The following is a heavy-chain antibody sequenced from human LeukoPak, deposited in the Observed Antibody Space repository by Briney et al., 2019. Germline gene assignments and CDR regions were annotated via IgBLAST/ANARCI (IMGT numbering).Heavy chain of an antibody. CDR3: ARPHSSSWYAFDI. V-gene: IGHV3-23*01. CDR1: GFTFAGYA. CDR2: ISGSGGST. D-gene: IGHD6-13*01. Sequence: GGSLRLSCAASGFTFAGYAMTWVRQAPGKGLEWVSLISGSGGSTYYADVVKGRFTISRDNSKNTLYVQMNSLRAEDTAVYYCARPHSSSWYAFDIWGQGTMVTVSS. J-gene: IGHJ3*02.